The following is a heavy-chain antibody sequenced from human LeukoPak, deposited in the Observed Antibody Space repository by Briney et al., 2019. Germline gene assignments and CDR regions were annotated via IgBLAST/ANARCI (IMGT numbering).Heavy chain of an antibody. CDR1: GYTFTNCG. CDR3: ARDRGVAVSGVSRD. J-gene: IGHJ4*02. CDR2: ISPYNGNT. Sequence: ASVKVSCKASGYTFTNCGINWVRQAPGQGLEWMGWISPYNGNTNYAQNLQGRVTVTTDTSTGTAYMEPRSLRSDDTAVYYCARDRGVAVSGVSRDWGQGTLVTVSS. V-gene: IGHV1-18*01. D-gene: IGHD6-19*01.